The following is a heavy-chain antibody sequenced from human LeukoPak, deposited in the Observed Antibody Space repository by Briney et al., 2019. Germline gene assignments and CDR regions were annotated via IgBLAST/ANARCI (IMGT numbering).Heavy chain of an antibody. Sequence: GGSLRLSCAASGFTFSSYVMHWVRQAPGKGLEWVAVISYDGSNKYYADSVKGRFTISRDNSKNTLYLQMNSLRAEDTAVYYCAKEASGSYYSPFDYWGQGTLVTVSS. V-gene: IGHV3-30*18. J-gene: IGHJ4*02. CDR1: GFTFSSYV. CDR3: AKEASGSYYSPFDY. CDR2: ISYDGSNK. D-gene: IGHD1-26*01.